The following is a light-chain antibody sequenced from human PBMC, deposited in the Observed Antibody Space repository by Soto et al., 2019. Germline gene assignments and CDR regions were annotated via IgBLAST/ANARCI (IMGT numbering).Light chain of an antibody. Sequence: EIVMTQSPATLSVSPWERATLSCSASQSVNSNLAWYQQKPGQAPRLLIYGASNRATGIPARFSGSGSGTEFTLTIRRLKSEDFAVYYCQQYNNWPPWKCGQG. J-gene: IGKJ1*01. CDR1: QSVNSN. CDR2: GAS. CDR3: QQYNNWPPWK. V-gene: IGKV3-15*01.